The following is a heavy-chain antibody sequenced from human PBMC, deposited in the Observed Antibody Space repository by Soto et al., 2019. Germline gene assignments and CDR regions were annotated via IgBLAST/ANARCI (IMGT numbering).Heavy chain of an antibody. V-gene: IGHV3-66*01. Sequence: PGGSLRLSCAASGFTVSSNYMSWVRQAPGKGLEWVSVIYSGGSTYYADSVKGRFTISRDNSKNTLYLQMNSLRAEDTAVYYCARDQYCSGGSCYSGAFDIWGQGTMVTVSS. CDR2: IYSGGST. D-gene: IGHD2-15*01. CDR3: ARDQYCSGGSCYSGAFDI. J-gene: IGHJ3*02. CDR1: GFTVSSNY.